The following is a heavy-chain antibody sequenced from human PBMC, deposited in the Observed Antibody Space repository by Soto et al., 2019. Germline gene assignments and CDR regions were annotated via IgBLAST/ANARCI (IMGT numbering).Heavy chain of an antibody. D-gene: IGHD2-15*01. CDR1: GFTFSSYA. CDR2: ISGSGGST. Sequence: GGSLRLSCAASGFTFSSYAMSWVRQAPGKGLEWVSAISGSGGSTYYADSVKGRFTISRDNSKNTLYLQMNSLRAEDTAVYYCAKVDVVVVAATGQFDYWGQGTLVTVSS. CDR3: AKVDVVVVAATGQFDY. J-gene: IGHJ4*02. V-gene: IGHV3-23*01.